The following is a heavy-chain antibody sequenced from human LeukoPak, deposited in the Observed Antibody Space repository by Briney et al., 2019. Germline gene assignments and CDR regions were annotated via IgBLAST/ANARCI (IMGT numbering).Heavy chain of an antibody. V-gene: IGHV3-48*01. J-gene: IGHJ4*02. Sequence: GGSLRLSCAASGFTFSTYSMNWVRQAPGKGLEWISYIGGSGSTIYYADSVKGRFTISRDNAKKLLYLHMSSLRAEDTAVYYCARARDYGDYPPDYWGQGTLVTVSS. CDR3: ARARDYGDYPPDY. CDR1: GFTFSTYS. D-gene: IGHD4-17*01. CDR2: IGGSGSTI.